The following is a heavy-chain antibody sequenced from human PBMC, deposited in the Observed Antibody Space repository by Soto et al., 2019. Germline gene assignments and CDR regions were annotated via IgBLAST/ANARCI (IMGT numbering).Heavy chain of an antibody. D-gene: IGHD4-4*01. CDR2: IMPIYGTA. J-gene: IGHJ5*02. Sequence: ASVKVSCKASGGTFNTYAITWVRQAPGQGLEWMGGIMPIYGTANYAQKFQGRVTIFADESTSSVYMELSSLRSEDTAVYYCARSDLGDYSNYRARFDPWGQGTLVTVPS. CDR1: GGTFNTYA. V-gene: IGHV1-69*13. CDR3: ARSDLGDYSNYRARFDP.